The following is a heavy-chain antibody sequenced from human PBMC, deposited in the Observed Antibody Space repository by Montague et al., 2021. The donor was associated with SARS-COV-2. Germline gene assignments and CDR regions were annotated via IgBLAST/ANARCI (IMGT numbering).Heavy chain of an antibody. V-gene: IGHV3-7*01. D-gene: IGHD3-9*01. CDR3: ARDLTYYDILTGYFAESPHYYYYYGMDV. J-gene: IGHJ6*02. Sequence: SLRLSCAASGFTFSSYWMSWVRQAPGKGLEWVANIKQDGSEKYYADSVKGRFTISRDNSKNTLYLQMNSLRAEDTAVYYCARDLTYYDILTGYFAESPHYYYYYGMDVWGQGTTVTVSS. CDR2: IKQDGSEK. CDR1: GFTFSSYW.